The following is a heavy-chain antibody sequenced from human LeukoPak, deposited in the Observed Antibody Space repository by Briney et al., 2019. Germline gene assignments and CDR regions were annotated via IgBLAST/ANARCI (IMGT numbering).Heavy chain of an antibody. CDR3: ARDPRPSYYYDSSGYNNWFDP. J-gene: IGHJ5*02. CDR2: ISAYNGNT. D-gene: IGHD3-22*01. V-gene: IGHV1-18*01. CDR1: GYTFTSYG. Sequence: GESLKISCKASGYTFTSYGISWVRQAPGQGLEWMGWISAYNGNTNYAQKLQGRVTMTTDTSTSTAYMELRSLRSDDTAVYYCARDPRPSYYYDSSGYNNWFDPWGQGTLVTVSS.